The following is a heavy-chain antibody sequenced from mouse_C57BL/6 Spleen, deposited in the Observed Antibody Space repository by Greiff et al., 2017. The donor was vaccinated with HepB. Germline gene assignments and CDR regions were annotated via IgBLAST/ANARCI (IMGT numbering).Heavy chain of an antibody. D-gene: IGHD1-1*01. CDR2: IYPGDGDT. CDR3: ARGTTVVAGFDY. Sequence: VKLQQSGAELVKPGASVKISCKASGYAFSSYWMNWVKQRPGKGLEWIGQIYPGDGDTNYNGKFKGKATLTADKSSSTAYMQLSSLTSEDSAVYFCARGTTVVAGFDYWGQGTTLTVSS. J-gene: IGHJ2*01. CDR1: GYAFSSYW. V-gene: IGHV1-80*01.